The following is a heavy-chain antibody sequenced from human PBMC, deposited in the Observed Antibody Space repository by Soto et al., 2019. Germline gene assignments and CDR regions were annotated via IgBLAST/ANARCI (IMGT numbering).Heavy chain of an antibody. CDR2: ISSSSSTI. V-gene: IGHV3-48*01. Sequence: QPGGSLRLSCAASGFTFSSYSMNWVRQAPGKGLEWVSYISSSSSTIYYADSVKGRFTISRDNAKNSLYLQMNSLRAEDTAVYYCARGGYSSSWYNWFXPWGQGTLVTVSS. CDR3: ARGGYSSSWYNWFXP. D-gene: IGHD6-13*01. CDR1: GFTFSSYS. J-gene: IGHJ5*02.